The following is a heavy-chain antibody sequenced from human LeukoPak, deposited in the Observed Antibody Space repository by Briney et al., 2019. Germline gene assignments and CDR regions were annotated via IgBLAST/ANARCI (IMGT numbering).Heavy chain of an antibody. CDR2: IYYSGST. CDR1: GGSVSSGRYY. Sequence: SETLSLTCTVSGGSVSSGRYYWSWIRQPPGKGLEWIGYIYYSGSTNYNPSLKSRVTISVDTSKNQFSLKLSSATAADTAVYYCARGPDYALTGDYWGQGTLVTVSS. CDR3: ARGPDYALTGDY. J-gene: IGHJ4*02. V-gene: IGHV4-61*01. D-gene: IGHD7-27*01.